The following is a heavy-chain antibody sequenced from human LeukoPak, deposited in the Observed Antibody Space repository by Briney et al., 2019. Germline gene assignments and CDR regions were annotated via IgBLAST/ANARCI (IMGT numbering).Heavy chain of an antibody. Sequence: SETLSLTCTVSGGSITSNSYYWGWIRQPPGKGLEWIGYIYYSGSTNYNPSLKSRVTISVDTSKNQFSLKLSSVTAADTAVYYCARDPLTGGFDYWGQGTLVTVSS. CDR3: ARDPLTGGFDY. CDR1: GGSITSNSYY. V-gene: IGHV4-61*01. J-gene: IGHJ4*02. CDR2: IYYSGST. D-gene: IGHD7-27*01.